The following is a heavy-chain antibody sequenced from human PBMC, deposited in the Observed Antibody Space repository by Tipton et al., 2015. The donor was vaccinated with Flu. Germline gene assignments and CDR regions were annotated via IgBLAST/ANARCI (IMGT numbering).Heavy chain of an antibody. CDR3: ATQRLQPGGRVHYWYFDL. V-gene: IGHV4-59*01. D-gene: IGHD1-14*01. CDR2: IYYSGST. Sequence: LRLSCTVSGGSISSYYWSWIRQPPGKGLEWIGYIYYSGSTNYNTSLRSGVTISVDTSKNQFSLKLSSVTAADTAVYYCATQRLQPGGRVHYWYFDLWGRGTLVTVSS. J-gene: IGHJ2*01. CDR1: GGSISSYY.